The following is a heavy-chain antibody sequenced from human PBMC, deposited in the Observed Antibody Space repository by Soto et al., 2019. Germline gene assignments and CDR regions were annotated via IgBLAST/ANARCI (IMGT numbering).Heavy chain of an antibody. CDR2: MNPNSGNT. V-gene: IGHV1-8*01. CDR3: AREKVVRNDY. J-gene: IGHJ4*02. CDR1: GYTFTSYD. Sequence: QVQLVQSGAEVKKPGASVKVSCKASGYTFTSYDINWVRQATVQGLEWMGWMNPNSGNTGYAQKCQGRVAMTRNTSISTAYMELTSLRSEDTAVYYCAREKVVRNDYWGQGTLVTVSS. D-gene: IGHD2-15*01.